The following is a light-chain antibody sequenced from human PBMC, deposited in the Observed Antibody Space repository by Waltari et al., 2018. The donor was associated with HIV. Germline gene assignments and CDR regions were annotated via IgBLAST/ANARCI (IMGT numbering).Light chain of an antibody. Sequence: QSALTQPPSASGSPGQSVTISCAGPSSDIGPHNFLSWYQHHPGQAPKLMISEVSRRPSGVPDRFSGSKSGNTASLTVSGLQAEDEAAYYCFSYAGNNYLLFGGGTKLTVL. J-gene: IGLJ2*01. CDR2: EVS. CDR3: FSYAGNNYLL. CDR1: SSDIGPHNF. V-gene: IGLV2-8*01.